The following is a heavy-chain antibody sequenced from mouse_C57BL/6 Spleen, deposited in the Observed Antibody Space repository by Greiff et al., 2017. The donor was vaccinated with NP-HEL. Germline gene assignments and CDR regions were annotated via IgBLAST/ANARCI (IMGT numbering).Heavy chain of an antibody. CDR3: ARPLYYGNYVYYFDY. D-gene: IGHD2-1*01. V-gene: IGHV1-18*01. Sequence: EVQLQQSGPELVKPGASVKIPCKASGYTFTDYNMDWVKQSHGKSLEWIGDINPNNGGTIYNQKFKGKATLTVDKSSSTAYMELRSLTSEDTAVYYCARPLYYGNYVYYFDYWGQGTTLTVSS. CDR1: GYTFTDYN. CDR2: INPNNGGT. J-gene: IGHJ2*01.